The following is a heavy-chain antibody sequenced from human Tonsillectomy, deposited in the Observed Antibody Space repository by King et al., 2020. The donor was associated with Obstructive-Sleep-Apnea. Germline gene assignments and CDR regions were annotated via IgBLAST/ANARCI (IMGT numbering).Heavy chain of an antibody. Sequence: VHLVESGGGVVQPGGSLRLSCAASGFTFSSSGMHWVRQAPGKGLEWVTFIRYDGSNEYYAESVKGRFRVSRDNSKNALFLQMNNLSAEDTAVYYCAKDNSNWSFDYWGQGILVTVSS. J-gene: IGHJ4*02. CDR1: GFTFSSSG. D-gene: IGHD6-6*01. CDR2: IRYDGSNE. V-gene: IGHV3-30*02. CDR3: AKDNSNWSFDY.